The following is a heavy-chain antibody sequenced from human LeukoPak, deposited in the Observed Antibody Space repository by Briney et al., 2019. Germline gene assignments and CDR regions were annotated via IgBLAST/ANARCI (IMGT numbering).Heavy chain of an antibody. CDR3: TTDSKQWLVLPGY. Sequence: GGSLRLSCAASGFTFSSYSMSWVRQAPGKGLEWVGRIKSKTDGGTTDYAAPVKGRFTISRDDSKNTLYLQMNSLKTEDTAVYYCTTDSKQWLVLPGYWGQGTLVTVSS. J-gene: IGHJ4*02. CDR2: IKSKTDGGTT. V-gene: IGHV3-15*01. CDR1: GFTFSSYS. D-gene: IGHD6-19*01.